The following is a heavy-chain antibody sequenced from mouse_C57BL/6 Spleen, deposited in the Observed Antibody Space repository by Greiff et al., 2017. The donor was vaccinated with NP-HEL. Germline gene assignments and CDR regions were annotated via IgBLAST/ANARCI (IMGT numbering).Heavy chain of an antibody. CDR1: GYTFTSYW. CDR3: ARSSGYDYYAMDY. CDR2: IYPGSGST. D-gene: IGHD3-2*02. Sequence: VQLQQPGAELVKPGASVKMSCKASGYTFTSYWITWVKQRPGQGLEGMGEIYPGSGSTNYNEKFKSKATLTVDPSSSTAYMQLSSLTSEDSAVYYCARSSGYDYYAMDYWGQGTSVTVSS. J-gene: IGHJ4*01. V-gene: IGHV1-55*01.